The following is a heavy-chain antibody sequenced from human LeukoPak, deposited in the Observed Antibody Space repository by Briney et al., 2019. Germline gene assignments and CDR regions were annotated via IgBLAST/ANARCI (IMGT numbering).Heavy chain of an antibody. J-gene: IGHJ4*02. D-gene: IGHD3-22*01. CDR2: ISSSGSTI. Sequence: GGSLRLSCAASGFTLSSYWMSWVRQAPGKGLEWVSYISSSGSTIYYADSVKGRFTISRDNAKNSLYLQMNSLRAEDTAVYYCARGHYYDSSGYCDYWGQGTLVTVSS. CDR1: GFTLSSYW. V-gene: IGHV3-48*03. CDR3: ARGHYYDSSGYCDY.